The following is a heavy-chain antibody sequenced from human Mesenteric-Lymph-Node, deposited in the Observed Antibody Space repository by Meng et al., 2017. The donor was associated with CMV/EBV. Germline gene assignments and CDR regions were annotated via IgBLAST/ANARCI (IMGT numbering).Heavy chain of an antibody. J-gene: IGHJ3*02. CDR1: GFTFDDYA. V-gene: IGHV3-9*01. Sequence: SLKISCAASGFTFDDYALHWVRQAPGKGLEWVSGISWNSVSIGYADSVKGRFTISRDNAKNSLYLQMNSLRPDDTAVYYCARELGATGAFDIWGQGTMVTVSS. D-gene: IGHD1-26*01. CDR3: ARELGATGAFDI. CDR2: ISWNSVSI.